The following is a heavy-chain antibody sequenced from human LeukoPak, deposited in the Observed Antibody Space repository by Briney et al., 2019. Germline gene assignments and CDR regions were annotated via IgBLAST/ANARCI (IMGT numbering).Heavy chain of an antibody. CDR1: GYSLTNYW. CDR3: ARDSSSWYVDY. V-gene: IGHV5-51*01. CDR2: IYPGDYDT. Sequence: GESLKISCKGSGYSLTNYWIGWVRQMPGKGLEWMGIIYPGDYDTRYSPSFQGQVTISADKSISTAYLQWSSLKASDTAMYYCARDSSSWYVDYWGQGTLVTVSS. J-gene: IGHJ4*02. D-gene: IGHD6-13*01.